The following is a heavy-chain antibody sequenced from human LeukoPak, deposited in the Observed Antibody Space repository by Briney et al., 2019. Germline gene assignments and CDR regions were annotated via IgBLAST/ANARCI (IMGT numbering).Heavy chain of an antibody. CDR3: ARCDSSGYFPFDY. D-gene: IGHD3-22*01. CDR1: GDSISSGSYY. V-gene: IGHV4-61*02. CDR2: IYTSGST. J-gene: IGHJ4*02. Sequence: PSQTLSLTCTASGDSISSGSYYWTWIRQPAGKGLEWIGRIYTSGSTNYNPSLKSRVTISVDTSKNQFSLKLSSVTAADTAVYYCARCDSSGYFPFDYWGQGALVTVSS.